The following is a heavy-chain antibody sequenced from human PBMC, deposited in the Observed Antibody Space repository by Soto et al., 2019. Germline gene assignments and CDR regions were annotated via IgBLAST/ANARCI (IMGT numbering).Heavy chain of an antibody. CDR3: ARAYYDFWSGYYRDYYYDYGMDV. Sequence: ASVKVSCKASGYTFTGYYMHWVRQAPGQGLEWMGWINPNSGGTNYAQKFQGWVTMTRDTSISTAYMELSRLRSDDTAVYYCARAYYDFWSGYYRDYYYDYGMDVWGQGTTVTVSS. CDR2: INPNSGGT. CDR1: GYTFTGYY. J-gene: IGHJ6*02. V-gene: IGHV1-2*04. D-gene: IGHD3-3*01.